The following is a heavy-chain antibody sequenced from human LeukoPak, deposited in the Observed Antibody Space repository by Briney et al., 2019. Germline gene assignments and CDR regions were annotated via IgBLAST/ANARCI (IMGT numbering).Heavy chain of an antibody. CDR1: GFTLSSYA. J-gene: IGHJ6*03. Sequence: PGGSLRLSCAASGFTLSSYAMSWVRQAPGKGLEWVAFIRYDGSTKFYADSVKGRFTFSRDNSKSTLYLHMNSLRGEDTAVYYCVKGFDYYMDVWGKGTTVTISS. CDR3: VKGFDYYMDV. CDR2: IRYDGSTK. V-gene: IGHV3-30*02.